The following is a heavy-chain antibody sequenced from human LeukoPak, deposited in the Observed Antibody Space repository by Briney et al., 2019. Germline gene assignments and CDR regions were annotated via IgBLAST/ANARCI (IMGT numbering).Heavy chain of an antibody. CDR2: IYHSGST. CDR1: GFTFSSYW. V-gene: IGHV4-4*02. Sequence: WGSLRLSCAASGFTFSSYWMSWVRQAPGKGLEWIGEIYHSGSTNYNPSLKSRVTISVDKSKNQFSLKLSSVTAADTAVYYCARLPDPWGQGTLVTVSS. CDR3: ARLPDP. J-gene: IGHJ5*02.